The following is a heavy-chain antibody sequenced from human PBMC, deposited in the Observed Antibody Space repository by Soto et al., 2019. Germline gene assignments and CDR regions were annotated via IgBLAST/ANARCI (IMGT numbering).Heavy chain of an antibody. CDR1: GFTFSSYG. CDR3: ARDRDSSGYYPKYYYYYGMDV. J-gene: IGHJ6*02. Sequence: GGSLRLSCAASGFTFSSYGMHWVRQAPGKGLEWVAVIWYDGSNKYYADSVKGRFTISRDNSKNTLYLQMNSLRAEDTAVYYCARDRDSSGYYPKYYYYYGMDVWGQGTTVTVSS. D-gene: IGHD3-22*01. CDR2: IWYDGSNK. V-gene: IGHV3-33*01.